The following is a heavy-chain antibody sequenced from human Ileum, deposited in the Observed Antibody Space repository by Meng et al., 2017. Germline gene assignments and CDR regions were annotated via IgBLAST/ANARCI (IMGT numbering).Heavy chain of an antibody. D-gene: IGHD5-12*01. CDR3: LRGSGGSV. V-gene: IGHV4-34*01. Sequence: QVQLQQWGAGLLKPSETLSLTCAVHGGSFSGYYWSWIRQSPGKGLEWIGEIPHRGSSAYNPSLKSRVSMSIDKSKNQFSLKLTSVTAADTAVYHCLRGSGGSVWGQGTLVTVSS. CDR1: GGSFSGYY. J-gene: IGHJ1*01. CDR2: IPHRGSS.